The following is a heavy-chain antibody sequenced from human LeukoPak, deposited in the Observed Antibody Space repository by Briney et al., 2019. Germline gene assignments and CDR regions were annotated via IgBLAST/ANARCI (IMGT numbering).Heavy chain of an antibody. Sequence: SETLSLTCTVSGGSISSSNYYWGWIRQPPGRGLEWIGSIYYSGSTYYNPSLKSRVTISVDTSKNQFSLKLNSVTAADTAVYYCARFERSTGCYWGQGTLVTVSS. CDR2: IYYSGST. J-gene: IGHJ4*02. CDR3: ARFERSTGCY. CDR1: GGSISSSNYY. V-gene: IGHV4-39*07. D-gene: IGHD2-8*02.